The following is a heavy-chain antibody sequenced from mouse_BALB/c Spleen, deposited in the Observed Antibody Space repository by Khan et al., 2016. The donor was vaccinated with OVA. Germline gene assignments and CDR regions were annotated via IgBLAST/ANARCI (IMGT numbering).Heavy chain of an antibody. Sequence: VQLKQSGAELVKPGASVKLSCSASGFNIKDTYIHWMKQRPEQGLEWIGRIDPPNDDSKSGPKFPAKATLTADTSSNTAYLQLSSLTSEDTAVYYCATRYGNPFAFWGQGTLVSVSA. D-gene: IGHD2-1*01. CDR2: IDPPNDDS. V-gene: IGHV14-3*02. CDR1: GFNIKDTY. CDR3: ATRYGNPFAF. J-gene: IGHJ3*01.